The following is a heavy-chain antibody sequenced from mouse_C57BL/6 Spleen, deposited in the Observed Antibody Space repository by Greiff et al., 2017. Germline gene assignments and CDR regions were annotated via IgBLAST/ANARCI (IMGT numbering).Heavy chain of an antibody. V-gene: IGHV6-3*01. CDR1: GFTFSNYW. Sequence: EVKLVESGGGLVQPGGSMKLSCVASGFTFSNYWMNWVRQSPEKGLEWVAQIRLKSDNYATHYAESVKGRFTISRDDSKSSVYLQMNNVRAEDTGIYYCTARSNYDAVDYWGQGTTLTVSS. J-gene: IGHJ2*01. D-gene: IGHD2-5*01. CDR2: IRLKSDNYAT. CDR3: TARSNYDAVDY.